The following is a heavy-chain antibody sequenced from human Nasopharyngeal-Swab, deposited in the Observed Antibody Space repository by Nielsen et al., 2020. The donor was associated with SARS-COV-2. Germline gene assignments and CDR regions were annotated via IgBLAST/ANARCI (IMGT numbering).Heavy chain of an antibody. CDR3: ARGSLVVVTIAPFDY. CDR2: INHSGST. J-gene: IGHJ4*02. V-gene: IGHV4-34*01. D-gene: IGHD3-22*01. Sequence: WIRQPPGKGLEWIGEINHSGSTNYNPSLKSRVTTSVDTSKNQFSLKLSSVTAADTAVYYCARGSLVVVTIAPFDYWGQGTLVTVSS.